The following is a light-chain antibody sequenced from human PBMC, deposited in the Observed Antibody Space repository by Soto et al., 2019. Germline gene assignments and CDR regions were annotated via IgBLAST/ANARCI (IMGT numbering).Light chain of an antibody. CDR3: SSYTSSSTLV. CDR2: DVS. CDR1: XXXVGVDYH. V-gene: IGLV2-14*01. Sequence: QSALTQPASVSXSXXXSXXXXXXXXXXXVGVDYHVYWYQQHPGKATKLMIYDVSNRPSGVSNRFSGSKSGNTASLTISGLQAEDEADYYCSSYTSSSTLVFGAGTQLTVL. J-gene: IGLJ2*01.